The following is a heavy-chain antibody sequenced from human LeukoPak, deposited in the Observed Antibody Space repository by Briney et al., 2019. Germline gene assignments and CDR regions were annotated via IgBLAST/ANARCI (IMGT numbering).Heavy chain of an antibody. V-gene: IGHV3-23*01. CDR2: ISGSGGST. J-gene: IGHJ6*03. CDR3: AQSPYYYGSAYYYYYMDV. CDR1: GFTFSSYA. Sequence: GGSLRLSCAASGFTFSSYAMSWVRQAPGKGLEWVSAISGSGGSTYYADSVKGRFTISRDNSKNTLYLQMNSLRAEDTAVYYCAQSPYYYGSAYYYYYMDVWGKGTTVTVSS. D-gene: IGHD3-10*01.